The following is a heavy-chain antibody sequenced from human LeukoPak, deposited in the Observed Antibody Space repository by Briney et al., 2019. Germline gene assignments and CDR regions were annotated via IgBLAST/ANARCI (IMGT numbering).Heavy chain of an antibody. V-gene: IGHV3-33*01. CDR2: IWYDGSNK. CDR3: ARESYYDSSGYYYFDY. J-gene: IGHJ4*02. CDR1: GFTFSSYG. D-gene: IGHD3-22*01. Sequence: PGRSLRLSCAASGFTFSSYGMHWVRQAPGKELEWVAVIWYDGSNKYYADSVKGRFTISRDNSKNTLYLQMNSLRAEDTAVYYCARESYYDSSGYYYFDYWGQGTLVTVSS.